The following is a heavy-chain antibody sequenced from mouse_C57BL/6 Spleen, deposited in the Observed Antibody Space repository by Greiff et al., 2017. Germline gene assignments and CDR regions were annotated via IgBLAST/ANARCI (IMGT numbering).Heavy chain of an antibody. CDR1: GYAFTNYL. CDR2: INPGSGGT. J-gene: IGHJ2*01. V-gene: IGHV1-54*01. Sequence: VQLQQSGAELVRPGTSVKVSCKASGYAFTNYLIEWVKQRPGQGLEWIGVINPGSGGTNYNEKFKGKATLTADKSSSTAYMQLSHLTSGDSAVYFCARRGEGYWGKGTTLTVSS. CDR3: ARRGEGY.